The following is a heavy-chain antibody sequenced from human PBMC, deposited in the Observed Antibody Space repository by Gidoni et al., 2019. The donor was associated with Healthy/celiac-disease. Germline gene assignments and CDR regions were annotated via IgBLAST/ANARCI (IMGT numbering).Heavy chain of an antibody. CDR3: AKRDDSSGHPFDF. CDR2: ISCSGGST. J-gene: IGHJ4*02. D-gene: IGHD3-22*01. CDR1: GFTFSRYA. Sequence: EVQLLESGGGLVQPGGSRRPACAAAGFTFSRYAMSWVRQAPGKGLEWVSSISCSGGSTYYADSVKGRFTISRDNSKNTLYLQMNSLRAEDTAVYYCAKRDDSSGHPFDFWGQGTLVTVSS. V-gene: IGHV3-23*01.